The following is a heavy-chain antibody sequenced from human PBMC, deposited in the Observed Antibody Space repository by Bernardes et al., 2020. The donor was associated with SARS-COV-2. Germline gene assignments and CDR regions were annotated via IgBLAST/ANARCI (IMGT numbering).Heavy chain of an antibody. CDR2: INHSGST. J-gene: IGHJ4*02. Sequence: SETLSLTCAVYGGSFSGYYWSWIRQPPGKGLEWIGEINHSGSTNYNPSLKSRVTISVDTSKNQFSLKLSSVTAADTAVYYCARGVRRPTYYYGSGTAKEYYFDYWGQGTLVTVSS. V-gene: IGHV4-34*01. D-gene: IGHD3-10*01. CDR1: GGSFSGYY. CDR3: ARGVRRPTYYYGSGTAKEYYFDY.